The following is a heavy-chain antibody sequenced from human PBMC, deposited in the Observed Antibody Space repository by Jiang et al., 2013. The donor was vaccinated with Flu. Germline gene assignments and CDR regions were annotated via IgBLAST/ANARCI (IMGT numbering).Heavy chain of an antibody. V-gene: IGHV1-2*02. CDR1: GYKFIDYY. Sequence: SGAEVKTPGASVKVSCKAFGYKFIDYYIHWMRQAPGQGLGQGLEYMGWINPKSGEAKYAQKFKGRVTMTRDTSINTAYMEVTSLRFDDSAIYFCTRDPDRWKDFFDYWGQGT. CDR3: TRDPDRWKDFFDY. D-gene: IGHD5-24*01. CDR2: INPKSGEA. J-gene: IGHJ4*02.